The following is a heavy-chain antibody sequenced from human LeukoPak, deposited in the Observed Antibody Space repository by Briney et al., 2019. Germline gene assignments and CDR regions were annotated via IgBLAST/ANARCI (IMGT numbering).Heavy chain of an antibody. Sequence: GGSLRLSCAASGFTFSSYWMIWVRQAPGKGLEWVANIKQDGSEKYYVDSVKGRFTISRDNAKNSLYLQMNSLRAEDTAVYYCARLEAGTTLYYYYYMDVWGKGTTVTVSS. CDR2: IKQDGSEK. CDR1: GFTFSSYW. D-gene: IGHD1-7*01. V-gene: IGHV3-7*01. J-gene: IGHJ6*03. CDR3: ARLEAGTTLYYYYYMDV.